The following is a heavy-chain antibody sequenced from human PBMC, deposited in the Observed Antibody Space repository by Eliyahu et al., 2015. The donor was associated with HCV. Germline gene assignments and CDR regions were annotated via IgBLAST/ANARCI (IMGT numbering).Heavy chain of an antibody. Sequence: EVQLVESGGGLVQPGGSLRLSCAASGFTFSTYWMHWVRQTPGKGLVWVSRINNDGSGTDFADSVKGRFTISRDNAKNTLYLQVDSLRAEDTAVYYCARENYCSSTSCYDRYFDLWGRGTLVTVSS. J-gene: IGHJ2*01. CDR2: INNDGSGT. D-gene: IGHD2-2*01. CDR1: GFTFSTYW. CDR3: ARENYCSSTSCYDRYFDL. V-gene: IGHV3-74*01.